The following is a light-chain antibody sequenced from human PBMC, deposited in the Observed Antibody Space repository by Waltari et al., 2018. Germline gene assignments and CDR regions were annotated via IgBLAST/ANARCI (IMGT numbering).Light chain of an antibody. J-gene: IGLJ2*01. CDR1: SSDIGGYNY. V-gene: IGLV2-8*01. CDR3: TSYSGSDTVI. CDR2: EVT. Sequence: QSALTQPPSASGSPGQSVTISCTGTSSDIGGYNYVSWYQQHPGKAPKLMIYEVTERPSGVPDRFSGYQSGNTASLTVSGLRTEDEADYYFTSYSGSDTVIFGGGTKLTVL.